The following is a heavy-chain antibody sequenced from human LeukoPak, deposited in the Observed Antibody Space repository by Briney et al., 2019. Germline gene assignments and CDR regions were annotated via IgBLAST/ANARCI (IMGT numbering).Heavy chain of an antibody. CDR2: ISYDATNK. V-gene: IGHV3-30*18. CDR1: GFTFSSSD. D-gene: IGHD2/OR15-2a*01. J-gene: IGHJ4*02. Sequence: GGSLRLACAASGFTFSSSDMHWVRQAPGKGLEWVAVISYDATNKYYADSVKGRFTLSRDNSKNTLYLQTNTLRDEDTAVYYCAKASSNYFYYFEYWGQGTLVTVSS. CDR3: AKASSNYFYYFEY.